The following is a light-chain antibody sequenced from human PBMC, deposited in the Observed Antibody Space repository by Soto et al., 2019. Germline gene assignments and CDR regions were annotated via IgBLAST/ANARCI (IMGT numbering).Light chain of an antibody. V-gene: IGLV2-8*01. CDR3: SSYADSNNYV. CDR1: SSDVGGYNY. CDR2: EVT. Sequence: QSALTQPPSASGSPGQSVTISCTGTSSDVGGYNYVSWYQQHPGKAPQLMIYEVTKRPSAVPDRFSGSKSGNTASLTVSGLQADDEADYYCSSYADSNNYVFGTGTKLTVL. J-gene: IGLJ1*01.